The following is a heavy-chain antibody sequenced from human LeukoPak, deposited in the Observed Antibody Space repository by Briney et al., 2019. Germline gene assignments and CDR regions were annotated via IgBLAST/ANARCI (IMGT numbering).Heavy chain of an antibody. CDR2: SNWNSDSI. D-gene: IGHD5-12*01. Sequence: GGSLSLSCAASGFTCYDYAMHRLRQVPGKGLVGVSGSNWNSDSIGYADSVKGRFTTSRDNAKNSLYLQMNSLRAEDTAFYYCAINGGGDSGYGNFDYGGQGTLVTVSS. CDR3: AINGGGDSGYGNFDY. V-gene: IGHV3-9*01. J-gene: IGHJ4*02. CDR1: GFTCYDYA.